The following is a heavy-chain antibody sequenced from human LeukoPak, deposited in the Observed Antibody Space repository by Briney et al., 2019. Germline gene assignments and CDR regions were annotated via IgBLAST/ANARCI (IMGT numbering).Heavy chain of an antibody. J-gene: IGHJ4*02. V-gene: IGHV1-69*13. Sequence: ASVKVSCKASGGTFSSYAISWVRQAPGQGLEWMGGIIPIFGTANYAQKFQGRVTITADESTSTAYMELSSLRSEDTAVYYCAREAPRYYYDSSGYMKFPFDYWGQGTLVTASS. D-gene: IGHD3-22*01. CDR3: AREAPRYYYDSSGYMKFPFDY. CDR2: IIPIFGTA. CDR1: GGTFSSYA.